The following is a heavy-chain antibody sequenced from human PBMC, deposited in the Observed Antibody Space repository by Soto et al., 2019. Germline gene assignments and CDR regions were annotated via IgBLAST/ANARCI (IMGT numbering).Heavy chain of an antibody. Sequence: QVQLVQSGAEVKKPGASVKVSCKASGYTFTAYYMHWLRQAPGQGLEWMGWINANTGGTNYAQKFQGRVTLTRDTSIGTTYMELSRLRSDDTAVYYCARRRGVSGYGDRDDIYYGMDAWGQGTTVTVSS. V-gene: IGHV1-2*02. CDR3: ARRRGVSGYGDRDDIYYGMDA. J-gene: IGHJ6*02. CDR1: GYTFTAYY. CDR2: INANTGGT. D-gene: IGHD5-12*01.